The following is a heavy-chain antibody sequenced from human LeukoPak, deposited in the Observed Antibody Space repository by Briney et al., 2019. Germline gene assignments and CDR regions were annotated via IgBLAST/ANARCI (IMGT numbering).Heavy chain of an antibody. CDR3: ASADSSSSEVYYYGMDV. Sequence: ASVKVSCKASGYTFTGYYMHWVRQAPGQGLEWMGWINPNSGGTNYAQKFQGRVTMTRDTSISTAYMELSRLRSEDTAVYYCASADSSSSEVYYYGMDVWGQGTTVTVSS. V-gene: IGHV1-2*02. J-gene: IGHJ6*02. D-gene: IGHD6-6*01. CDR2: INPNSGGT. CDR1: GYTFTGYY.